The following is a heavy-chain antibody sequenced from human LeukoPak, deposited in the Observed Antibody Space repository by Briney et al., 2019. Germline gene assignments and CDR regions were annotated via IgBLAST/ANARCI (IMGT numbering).Heavy chain of an antibody. Sequence: PGGSLRLSCAASGFTFSSYGMHWVRQAPGKGLEWVAVISYDGSNKYYADSVKGRFTISRDNSKNTLYLQMNSLRAEDTAVYYCAKGGGCSGGSCYGYMDVWGKGTTVTVSS. CDR1: GFTFSSYG. J-gene: IGHJ6*03. CDR3: AKGGGCSGGSCYGYMDV. CDR2: ISYDGSNK. V-gene: IGHV3-30*18. D-gene: IGHD2-15*01.